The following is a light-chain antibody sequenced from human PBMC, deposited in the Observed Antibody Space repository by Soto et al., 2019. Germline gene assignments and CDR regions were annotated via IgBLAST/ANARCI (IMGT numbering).Light chain of an antibody. CDR3: QSYDTGLLGLL. V-gene: IGLV7-46*02. Sequence: QAVVTQEPSLTVSPGGTVTLTCGSSTGAVTSGHYPYWFQQKPGQAPRTLIYDTSNKHSWTPARFSGSLLGGKAALTLLGAQPEDEADYYCQSYDTGLLGLLFGTGTKLTVL. CDR2: DTS. J-gene: IGLJ2*01. CDR1: TGAVTSGHY.